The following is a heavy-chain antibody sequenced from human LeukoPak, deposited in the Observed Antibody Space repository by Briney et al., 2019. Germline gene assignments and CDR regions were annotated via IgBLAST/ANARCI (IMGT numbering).Heavy chain of an antibody. CDR3: AKDFVMMTYYEIYMDV. D-gene: IGHD3-3*01. J-gene: IGHJ6*03. CDR1: GFTFSSYG. Sequence: PGGSLRLSCAASGFTFSSYGMHWVRQAPGKGLEWVAFIRYDGSNKYYADSVKGRFTISRDNSRNTLYLQMNSLRAEDTAVYYCAKDFVMMTYYEIYMDVWGKGTTVTVSS. CDR2: IRYDGSNK. V-gene: IGHV3-30*02.